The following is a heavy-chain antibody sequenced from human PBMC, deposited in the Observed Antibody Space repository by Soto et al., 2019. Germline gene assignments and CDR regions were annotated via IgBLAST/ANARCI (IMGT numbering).Heavy chain of an antibody. CDR2: IYHSGST. D-gene: IGHD3-10*01. CDR3: ATRSGSYPTSDY. Sequence: QVQLQESGPGLVKPSGTLSLTCAVSGGSISSSNWWSWVRQPPGKGLEWIGEIYHSGSTNYNPSLNSRVTISVDKTKNQSSLKLSSVTAADTAVYYCATRSGSYPTSDYWGQGTLVTVSS. V-gene: IGHV4-4*02. J-gene: IGHJ4*02. CDR1: GGSISSSNW.